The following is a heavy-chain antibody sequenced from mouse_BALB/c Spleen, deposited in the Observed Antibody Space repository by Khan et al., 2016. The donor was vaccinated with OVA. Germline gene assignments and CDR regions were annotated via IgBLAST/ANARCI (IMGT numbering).Heavy chain of an antibody. V-gene: IGHV14-3*02. CDR2: IDPANGNT. D-gene: IGHD2-14*01. J-gene: IGHJ4*01. CDR1: GFNIKDTY. Sequence: VQLQQSGAELMKPGASVKLSCTVSGFNIKDTYMHWVKQRPEQGLEWIGRIDPANGNTKYDPKFQGKATMTADTSSNTAYLKVSSLTSEDTAVXYCSYSVRLYAMDYWGQGTSVTVSS. CDR3: SYSVRLYAMDY.